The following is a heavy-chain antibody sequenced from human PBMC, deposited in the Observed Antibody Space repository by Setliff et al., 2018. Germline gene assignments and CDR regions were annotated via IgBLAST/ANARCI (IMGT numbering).Heavy chain of an antibody. CDR3: VREGVDTRSSTDYRYYMDV. CDR1: GDAFRSYG. CDR2: TIPMFGST. Sequence: ASVKVSCKASGDAFRSYGISWVRQAPGQGLEWMGGTIPMFGSTSYAQKFQGRVTIITDESTTTAYMELSSLGSEATAVYYCVREGVDTRSSTDYRYYMDVWGKGPRSPSP. V-gene: IGHV1-69*05. J-gene: IGHJ6*03. D-gene: IGHD5-18*01.